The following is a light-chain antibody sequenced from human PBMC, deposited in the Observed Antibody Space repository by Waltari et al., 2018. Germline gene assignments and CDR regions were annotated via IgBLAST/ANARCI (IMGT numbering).Light chain of an antibody. V-gene: IGLV8-61*01. CDR3: ALYMGSGIWV. J-gene: IGLJ3*02. CDR1: SGPLSTTSY. CDR2: KAN. Sequence: QTVVTQEPSLSVSPGGTVTPHCALSSGPLSTTSYATGYQQTPGQAPRTLVYKANARSSGVPDRFSGSILGNTAALTITGAQADDESDYYCALYMGSGIWVFGGGTRLTVL.